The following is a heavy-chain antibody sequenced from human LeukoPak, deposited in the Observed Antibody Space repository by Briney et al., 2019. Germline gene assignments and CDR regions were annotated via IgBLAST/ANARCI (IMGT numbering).Heavy chain of an antibody. CDR3: ARAHRGGEPQRRGYSGYDYYYYYYMDV. J-gene: IGHJ6*03. D-gene: IGHD5-12*01. CDR2: IIPIFGTA. V-gene: IGHV1-69*13. Sequence: ASVKVSCKASGGTFSSYAISWVRQAPGQGLEWMGGIIPIFGTANYAQKFQGRVTITADESTSTAYMELSSLRSEDTAVYYCARAHRGGEPQRRGYSGYDYYYYYYMDVWGKGTTVTISS. CDR1: GGTFSSYA.